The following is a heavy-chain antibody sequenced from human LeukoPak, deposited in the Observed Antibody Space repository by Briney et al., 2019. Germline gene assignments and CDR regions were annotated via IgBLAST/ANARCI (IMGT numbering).Heavy chain of an antibody. CDR1: GGSISSYY. CDR2: IYSSGST. CDR3: ARQGSGGRAFDI. Sequence: SETLSLTCIGSGGSISSYYWSWIRQPPGKGLEWIGYIYSSGSTNSNPSLKSRVTISVDTSKSQFSLKMTSVTAADTAVYYCARQGSGGRAFDIWGQGTMVTISS. J-gene: IGHJ3*02. D-gene: IGHD1-26*01. V-gene: IGHV4-59*08.